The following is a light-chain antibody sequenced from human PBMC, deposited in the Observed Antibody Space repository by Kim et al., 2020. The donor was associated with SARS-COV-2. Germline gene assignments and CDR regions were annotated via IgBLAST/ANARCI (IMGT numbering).Light chain of an antibody. V-gene: IGKV1-17*01. J-gene: IGKJ5*01. CDR2: GAS. Sequence: YVGDRVTITSRASQEIRNDLGWYQQNPGRAPKRLIYGASSLQSGVPSMFSDGGCGTEFTLTISSLQAQDFATYFCLQHNTSPFTFGQGTRLEIK. CDR3: LQHNTSPFT. CDR1: QEIRND.